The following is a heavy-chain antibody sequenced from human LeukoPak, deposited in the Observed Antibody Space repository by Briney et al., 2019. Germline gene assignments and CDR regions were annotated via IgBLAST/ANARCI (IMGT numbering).Heavy chain of an antibody. V-gene: IGHV3-74*01. J-gene: IGHJ6*03. CDR2: INGDGSTI. CDR1: GFTFNGHW. D-gene: IGHD2-2*01. Sequence: PGESLRLSCEASGFTFNGHWMHWVRQAPGKGLVWVSLINGDGSTISYADSVKGRFTISRDNAKNRLYLQMNSLGAEDTAVYYCTTTSSTVNMGGASYYYYYMDVWGKGTTVTVSS. CDR3: TTTSSTVNMGGASYYYYYMDV.